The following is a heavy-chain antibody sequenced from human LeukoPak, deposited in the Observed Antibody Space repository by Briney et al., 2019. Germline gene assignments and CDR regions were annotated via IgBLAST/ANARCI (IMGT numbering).Heavy chain of an antibody. Sequence: ASVKVSCKASGYTFTGYYMHWVRQAPGRGLEWMGWINPNSGGTNYAQKFQGRVTMTRDTSISTAYMELSRLRSDDTAVYYCALGFCSSTSCYTDYFDYWGQGTLVTVSS. CDR3: ALGFCSSTSCYTDYFDY. CDR1: GYTFTGYY. D-gene: IGHD2-2*02. V-gene: IGHV1-2*02. J-gene: IGHJ4*02. CDR2: INPNSGGT.